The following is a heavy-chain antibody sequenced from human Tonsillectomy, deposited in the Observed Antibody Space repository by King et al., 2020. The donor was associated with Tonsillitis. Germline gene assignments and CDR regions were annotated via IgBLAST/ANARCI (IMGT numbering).Heavy chain of an antibody. CDR2: ITPDGSGA. CDR1: GFTFSAYW. V-gene: IGHV3-74*03. J-gene: IGHJ1*01. CDR3: ATDSDVWFIAS. D-gene: IGHD2-21*01. Sequence: QLVQSGGALVQPGGSLRLSCSASGFTFSAYWMHWVRQAPGKGLVWVARITPDGSGAVYADSVKGRITLSRDNAKDTVFLHMNSLTDEDTAVYYCATDSDVWFIASWGQATLVTASS.